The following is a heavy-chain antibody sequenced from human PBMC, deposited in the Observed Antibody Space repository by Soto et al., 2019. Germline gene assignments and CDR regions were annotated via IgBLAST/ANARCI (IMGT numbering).Heavy chain of an antibody. D-gene: IGHD3-3*01. CDR2: IYYSGST. Sequence: SETLSLTCTVSGGTISSGGYYWSWIRQHPGKGLEWIGYIYYSGSTYCNPSLKSRVTISVDTSKNQFSLKLSSVTAADTAVYYCARVVSIFGVVIRSRWFDPWGQGTLVTVSS. CDR1: GGTISSGGYY. V-gene: IGHV4-31*03. CDR3: ARVVSIFGVVIRSRWFDP. J-gene: IGHJ5*02.